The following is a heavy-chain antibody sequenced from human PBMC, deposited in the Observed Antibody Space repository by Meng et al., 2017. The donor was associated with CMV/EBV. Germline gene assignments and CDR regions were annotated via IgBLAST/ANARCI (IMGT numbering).Heavy chain of an antibody. CDR2: MNPNSGNT. CDR1: GYTFTRYD. CDR3: ASLPVYGDYVRDY. V-gene: IGHV1-8*01. Sequence: CKASGYTFTRYDIHWVRQATGQGLEWMGWMNPNSGNTGYAQKFQGRVTMTRNTSISTAYMELSSLRSEDTAVYYCASLPVYGDYVRDYWGQGTLVTVSS. D-gene: IGHD4-17*01. J-gene: IGHJ4*02.